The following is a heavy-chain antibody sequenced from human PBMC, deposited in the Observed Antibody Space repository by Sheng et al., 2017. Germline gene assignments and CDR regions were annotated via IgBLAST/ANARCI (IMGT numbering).Heavy chain of an antibody. CDR2: INHSGST. D-gene: IGHD2-15*01. Sequence: QVQLQQWGAGLLKPSETLSLTCAVYGGSFSGYYWSWIRQPPGKGLEWIGEINHSGSTNYNPSLKSRVTISVDTSKNQFSLKPSSVTAADTAVYYCARGRGGYCSGGSCLYFDYWGQGTLVTVSS. V-gene: IGHV4-34*01. CDR3: ARGRGGYCSGGSCLYFDY. J-gene: IGHJ4*02. CDR1: GGSFSGYY.